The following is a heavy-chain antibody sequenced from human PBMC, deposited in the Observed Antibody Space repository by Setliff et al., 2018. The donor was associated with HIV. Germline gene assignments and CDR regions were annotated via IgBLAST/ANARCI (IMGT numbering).Heavy chain of an antibody. D-gene: IGHD6-13*01. CDR2: ISAYNGDT. Sequence: ASVKVSCKASGYTFTGYAISWVRQAPGQGLEWLGWISAYNGDTNYAQKVQGRVSMTIDTSTSTAYMELRSLRSDDMAVYFCARRGVFDAFDIWGQGTMVTVSS. V-gene: IGHV1-18*03. CDR1: GYTFTGYA. CDR3: ARRGVFDAFDI. J-gene: IGHJ3*02.